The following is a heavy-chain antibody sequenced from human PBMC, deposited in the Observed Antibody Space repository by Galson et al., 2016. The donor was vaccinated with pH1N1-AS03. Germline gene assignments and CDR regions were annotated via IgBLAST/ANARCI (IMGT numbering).Heavy chain of an antibody. CDR2: VKHDGIET. CDR1: GFSLAIYG. V-gene: IGHV3-33*05. D-gene: IGHD3-10*01. CDR3: ATGWGAGIHMSTFNY. J-gene: IGHJ4*02. Sequence: SLRLPCAASGFSLAIYGMHWFRRAPGRGLEGVAVVKHDGIETDYADSVKGRFTISRDNSKNSVYLQMNSLRAEDTAVYYCATGWGAGIHMSTFNYWGKGTLVSVSS.